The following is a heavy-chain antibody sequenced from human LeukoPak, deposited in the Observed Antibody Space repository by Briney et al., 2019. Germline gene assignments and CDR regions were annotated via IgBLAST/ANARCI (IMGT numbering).Heavy chain of an antibody. D-gene: IGHD3-16*02. J-gene: IGHJ4*02. V-gene: IGHV4-59*01. Sequence: SETLSLTCTVSGGSIMSYYWSWIRQPPGKGLEWIGYIYYSGSTNYNPSLKSRVTISIDTSKNQFSLKLSSVTAADTAVYYCARRGVWGSYRYFDYWGQGTLVTVSS. CDR1: GGSIMSYY. CDR2: IYYSGST. CDR3: ARRGVWGSYRYFDY.